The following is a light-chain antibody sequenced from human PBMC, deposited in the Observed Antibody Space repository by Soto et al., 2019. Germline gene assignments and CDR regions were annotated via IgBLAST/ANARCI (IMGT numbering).Light chain of an antibody. CDR2: DAS. CDR1: QTVRNNY. V-gene: IGKV3-20*01. Sequence: EFVLTQSPCTLSLSPGERATLSCRASQTVRNNYLAWYQQKPGQAPRLLIYDASSRATGIPDRFSGGGSGTDFTLTISRLEPEDFAVYYCQQYGSSPQTFGQGTKVDIK. CDR3: QQYGSSPQT. J-gene: IGKJ1*01.